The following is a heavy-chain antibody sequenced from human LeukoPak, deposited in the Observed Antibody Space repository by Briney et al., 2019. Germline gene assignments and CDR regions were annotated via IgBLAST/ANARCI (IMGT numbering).Heavy chain of an antibody. CDR3: ARDEWELPLDAFDI. D-gene: IGHD1-26*01. CDR1: GFTFSSYW. CDR2: IKQDGSEK. V-gene: IGHV3-7*01. Sequence: GGSLRLSCAASGFTFSSYWMSWVRQAPGKGLEWVANIKQDGSEKYYVDSVKGRFTTSRDNAKNSLYLQMNSLRAEDTAVYYCARDEWELPLDAFDIWGQGTMVTVSS. J-gene: IGHJ3*02.